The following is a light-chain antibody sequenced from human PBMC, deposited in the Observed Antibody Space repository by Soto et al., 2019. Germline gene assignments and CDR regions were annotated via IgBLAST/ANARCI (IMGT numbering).Light chain of an antibody. CDR1: QTISSGF. J-gene: IGKJ5*01. CDR2: DAS. CDR3: QQYSSSPRT. Sequence: EIVLMQSPGTLSLSPGERATLSCRASQTISSGFLAWYQQKVGQAPRLLIYDASNRATGVPDRFSGSGSGTDFSLTISRLEPEDFAVYHCQQYSSSPRTFGQGTRLEIK. V-gene: IGKV3-20*01.